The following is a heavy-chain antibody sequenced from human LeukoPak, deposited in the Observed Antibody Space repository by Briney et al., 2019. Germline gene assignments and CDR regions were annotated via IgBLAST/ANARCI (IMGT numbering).Heavy chain of an antibody. D-gene: IGHD6-13*01. Sequence: PGGSLRLSCAASGFIFSNYGMNWVRQAPGKGLEWVAAISASGSATSYADSVRGRFTISRDNSKSTTYLQTNSLRAEDTAVYYCAKERSSIPAAANYWGQGTLVTVSS. CDR3: AKERSSIPAAANY. CDR1: GFIFSNYG. CDR2: ISASGSAT. V-gene: IGHV3-23*01. J-gene: IGHJ4*02.